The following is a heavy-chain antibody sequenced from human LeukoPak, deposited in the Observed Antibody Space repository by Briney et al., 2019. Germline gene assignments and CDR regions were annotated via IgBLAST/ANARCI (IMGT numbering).Heavy chain of an antibody. CDR1: GSTFSDHG. CDR2: IWYNGSKK. D-gene: IGHD3-10*01. Sequence: GGSLRLSCAASGSTFSDHGMHWVRQAPGKGLEWVAIIWYNGSKKYYAESVEGRFTISRDNSKNTLYLQMSSLRAEDTAVYYCARDPYGSGDGYFDYWGQGTLVTVSS. V-gene: IGHV3-33*01. CDR3: ARDPYGSGDGYFDY. J-gene: IGHJ4*02.